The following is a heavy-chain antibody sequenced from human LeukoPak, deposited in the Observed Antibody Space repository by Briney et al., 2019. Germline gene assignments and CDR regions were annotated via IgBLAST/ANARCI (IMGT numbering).Heavy chain of an antibody. CDR3: ARGGWGYYDSSGYCDY. Sequence: SETLSLTCAVYGGSFSGYYWSWIRQPPGKGLEWIGEINHSGSTNYNPSLKSRVTISVDKSKNQFSLKLSSVTAADTAVYYCARGGWGYYDSSGYCDYWGQGTLVTVSS. D-gene: IGHD3-22*01. J-gene: IGHJ4*02. V-gene: IGHV4-34*01. CDR1: GGSFSGYY. CDR2: INHSGST.